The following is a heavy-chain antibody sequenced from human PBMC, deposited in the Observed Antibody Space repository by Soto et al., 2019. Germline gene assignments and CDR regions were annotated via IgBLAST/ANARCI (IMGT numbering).Heavy chain of an antibody. CDR2: IYYSGTT. CDR1: GDSISSGGYY. V-gene: IGHV4-31*03. Sequence: QVQLQESGPGLVKPSQTLSLTCTVSGDSISSGGYYWSWIRQHPGKGLEWIGYIYYSGTTYYNPSLESRVTISADTSENRFSLKVNSVTVADTAVYYCASTYYTGSSGPFDYWGQGTLVTVSS. D-gene: IGHD3-22*01. J-gene: IGHJ4*02. CDR3: ASTYYTGSSGPFDY.